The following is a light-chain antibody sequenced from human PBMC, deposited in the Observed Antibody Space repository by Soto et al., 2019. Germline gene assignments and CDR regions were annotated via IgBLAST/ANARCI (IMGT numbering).Light chain of an antibody. CDR1: QSVSSN. CDR3: QQYNNWPPVT. CDR2: GAS. V-gene: IGKV3-15*01. J-gene: IGKJ4*01. Sequence: EIVMTQSPATLSVSPGERATLSCRASQSVSSNLAWYQQKPGQAPRLLIYGASTRTTGIPARFSGSGSGTEFTLTISSLQSEAFAVYYCQQYNNWPPVTFGGGTKVEIK.